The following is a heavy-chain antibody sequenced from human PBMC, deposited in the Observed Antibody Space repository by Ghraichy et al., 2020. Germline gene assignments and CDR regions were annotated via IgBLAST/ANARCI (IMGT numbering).Heavy chain of an antibody. J-gene: IGHJ5*02. D-gene: IGHD6-25*01. CDR1: GFRFRDYY. Sequence: GGSLRLSCAASGFRFRDYYMSWIRQAPGKGQEWVSLISRKGRDTNYGDSVRGRFTISRDDARSSLYLQLSSLRPEDTAVYYCVREGQELGKSGFDLWGQGILVTVSS. CDR2: ISRKGRDT. V-gene: IGHV3-11*06. CDR3: VREGQELGKSGFDL.